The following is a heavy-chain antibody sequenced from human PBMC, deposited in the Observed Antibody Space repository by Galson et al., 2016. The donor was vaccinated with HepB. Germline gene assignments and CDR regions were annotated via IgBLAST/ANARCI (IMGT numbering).Heavy chain of an antibody. Sequence: SLRLSCAASGFIFSKFAMSWVRQAPGKGLEWVSAISGSGDRAYFADPVRGRFNISRDRSMNTLYLQMNSLRVDDTAIYYCAKGTGFHDSTTYPDAFDVWGQGTMVTVSS. V-gene: IGHV3-23*01. D-gene: IGHD2/OR15-2a*01. J-gene: IGHJ3*01. CDR3: AKGTGFHDSTTYPDAFDV. CDR2: ISGSGDRA. CDR1: GFIFSKFA.